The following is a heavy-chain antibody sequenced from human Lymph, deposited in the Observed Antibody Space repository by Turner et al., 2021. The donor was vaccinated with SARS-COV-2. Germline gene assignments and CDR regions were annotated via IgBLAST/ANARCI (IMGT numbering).Heavy chain of an antibody. Sequence: QVQVVQSGAEVKNPGASVKVSFKASGYTFTNYAMHWVRQAPGQRLEWMGWINTDNGNTKYSQKIQGRVTITRDTSASTAYMELSSLRSEDTAVYYGARGKSPLLRFLEWLLSLDYWGQGTLVTVSS. CDR3: ARGKSPLLRFLEWLLSLDY. CDR2: INTDNGNT. CDR1: GYTFTNYA. J-gene: IGHJ4*02. V-gene: IGHV1-3*04. D-gene: IGHD3-3*01.